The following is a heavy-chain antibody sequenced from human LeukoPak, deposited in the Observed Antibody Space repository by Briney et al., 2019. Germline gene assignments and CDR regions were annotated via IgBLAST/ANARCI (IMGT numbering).Heavy chain of an antibody. CDR2: ISWNSGSI. J-gene: IGHJ4*02. Sequence: GRSLRLSCAASGFTFDDYGMHWVRQAPGKGLGWVSGISWNSGSIGYADSVKGRLTISRDNAKNSLYLQMNSLRAEDTALYYCAKDAGPTYAYGKIDYWGQGTLVTVSS. D-gene: IGHD3-10*01. V-gene: IGHV3-9*01. CDR1: GFTFDDYG. CDR3: AKDAGPTYAYGKIDY.